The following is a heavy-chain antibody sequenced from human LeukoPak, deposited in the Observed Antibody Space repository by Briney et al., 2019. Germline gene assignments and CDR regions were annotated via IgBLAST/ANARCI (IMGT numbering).Heavy chain of an antibody. CDR1: GGSFSGYY. D-gene: IGHD3-16*02. V-gene: IGHV4-34*01. CDR2: INHSGST. Sequence: SETLSLTCAVYGGSFSGYYWSWIRQPPGKGLEWIGEINHSGSTSYNPSLKSRVTISVDTSKNQFSLKLSSVTAADTAVYYCARSTYYDYVWGSYRSIPLDYWGQGTLVTVSS. J-gene: IGHJ4*02. CDR3: ARSTYYDYVWGSYRSIPLDY.